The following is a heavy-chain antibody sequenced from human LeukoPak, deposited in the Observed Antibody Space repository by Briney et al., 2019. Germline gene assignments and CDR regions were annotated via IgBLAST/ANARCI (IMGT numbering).Heavy chain of an antibody. V-gene: IGHV1-2*02. J-gene: IGHJ4*02. D-gene: IGHD1-1*01. CDR3: ARSSGTYPDFDS. CDR2: INPDSGGT. Sequence: EASVKVSCKASGGTFSSYAISWVRQAPGQGLEWMGWINPDSGGTNYAQKFQGRVTMTRDTSINTAYMELSRLSSDDTAVYYCARSSGTYPDFDSWGQGTLVTVSS. CDR1: GGTFSSYA.